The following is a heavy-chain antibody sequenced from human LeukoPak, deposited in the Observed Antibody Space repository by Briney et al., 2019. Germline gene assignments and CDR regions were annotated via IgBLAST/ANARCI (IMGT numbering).Heavy chain of an antibody. CDR2: IYSGGST. CDR1: GFTVSSSY. V-gene: IGHV3-53*01. D-gene: IGHD1-14*01. J-gene: IGHJ6*03. Sequence: GGSLRLSCAASGFTVSSSYMSWVRQAPGKGLEWVSVIYSGGSTYYADSVKGRFTISRDNSKNTLYLQMNSLRAEDTAVYYCARNRYKNTLYYYYMDVWGKGTTVTVSS. CDR3: ARNRYKNTLYYYYMDV.